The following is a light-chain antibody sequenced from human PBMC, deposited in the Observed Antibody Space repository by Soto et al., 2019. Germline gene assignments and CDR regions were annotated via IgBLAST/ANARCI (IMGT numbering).Light chain of an antibody. V-gene: IGKV3D-11*03. CDR2: DAS. Sequence: EVVLTQSPATLSLSPGERATLSCRASQSISSNLAWYQQKPVQAPRLLIYDASNRATGVPARCSGSGSGTDFTLTIGDLEPEDVAVYYCQQRSSGGTYTFGRGTKLEIK. CDR3: QQRSSGGTYT. CDR1: QSISSN. J-gene: IGKJ2*01.